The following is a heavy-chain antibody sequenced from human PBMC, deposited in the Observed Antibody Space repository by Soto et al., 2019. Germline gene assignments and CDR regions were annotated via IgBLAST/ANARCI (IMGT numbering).Heavy chain of an antibody. CDR1: GYTFTGYY. V-gene: IGHV1-46*01. J-gene: IGHJ4*02. Sequence: GASVKVSCKASGYTFTGYYMHWVRQAPGQGLEWMGIINPSGGSTSYAQKFQGRVTMTRDTSTSTVYMELSSLRSEDTAVYYCARDLSFYQQLPQMGLDYWGQGTLVTVSS. D-gene: IGHD6-13*01. CDR3: ARDLSFYQQLPQMGLDY. CDR2: INPSGGST.